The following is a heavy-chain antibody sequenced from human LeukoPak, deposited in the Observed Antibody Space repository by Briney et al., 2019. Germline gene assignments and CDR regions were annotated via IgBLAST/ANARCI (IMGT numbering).Heavy chain of an antibody. CDR2: INGDGSST. CDR3: ARTMTGAFFDY. J-gene: IGHJ4*02. V-gene: IGHV3-74*01. D-gene: IGHD3-9*01. CDR1: GFTFSTYW. Sequence: GGSLRLSCAASGFTFSTYWIHWVRQAPGKGLVWVSHINGDGSSTSYADSVKGRFAISRNNARNTLYLQMNSLRAEDTAVYYCARTMTGAFFDYWGQGALVTVSS.